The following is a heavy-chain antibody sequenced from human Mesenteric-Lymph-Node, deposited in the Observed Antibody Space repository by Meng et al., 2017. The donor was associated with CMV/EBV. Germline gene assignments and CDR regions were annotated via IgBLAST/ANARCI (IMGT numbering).Heavy chain of an antibody. Sequence: TCNVCVCSIRRGEFLGNCIRERPGKYLRWVRCIFFRGSASYNPSLKRRMTISLDTSGIEVSLQLTSVTAADTAVYYCGEHDGTFHFDYWGQGTLVTVSS. CDR1: VCSIRRGEFL. CDR3: GEHDGTFHFDY. CDR2: IFFRGSA. D-gene: IGHD4-23*01. J-gene: IGHJ4*02. V-gene: IGHV4-30-4*03.